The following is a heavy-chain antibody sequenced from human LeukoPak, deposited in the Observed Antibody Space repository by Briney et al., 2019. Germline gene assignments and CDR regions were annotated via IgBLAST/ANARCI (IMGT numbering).Heavy chain of an antibody. CDR2: INHSGST. J-gene: IGHJ5*02. CDR3: ATRVGSTYYYYSSGYYPGDNWFDP. Sequence: SETLSLTCAVYGGSFSGYYWSWIRQPPGKGLEWIGEINHSGSTNYNPSLKSRVTISVDTSKNQFSLKRSSVTAADTAVYYCATRVGSTYYYYSSGYYPGDNWFDPWGQGTLVTVSS. V-gene: IGHV4-34*01. CDR1: GGSFSGYY. D-gene: IGHD3-22*01.